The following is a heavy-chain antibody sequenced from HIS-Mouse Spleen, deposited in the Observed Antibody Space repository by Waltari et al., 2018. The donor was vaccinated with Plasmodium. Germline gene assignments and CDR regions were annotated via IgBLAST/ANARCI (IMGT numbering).Heavy chain of an antibody. CDR3: ARGSAGDAFDI. CDR2: IYSGGST. J-gene: IGHJ3*02. CDR1: GLTVSSNY. Sequence: EVQLVESGGGLVQLGGSLRLSCAASGLTVSSNYMGWVRQAPGKGLEWVSVIYSGGSTYYADSVKGRFTISRDNSKNTLYLQMNSLRAEDTAVYYCARGSAGDAFDIWGQGTMVTVSS. D-gene: IGHD3-10*01. V-gene: IGHV3-66*01.